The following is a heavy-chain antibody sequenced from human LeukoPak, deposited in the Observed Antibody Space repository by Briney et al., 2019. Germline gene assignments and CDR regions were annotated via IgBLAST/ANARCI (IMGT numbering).Heavy chain of an antibody. V-gene: IGHV4-59*01. CDR3: ARDLYGGSETSGYFYPFDY. CDR2: IYYSGTT. D-gene: IGHD3-22*01. CDR1: GGSISNYY. J-gene: IGHJ4*02. Sequence: SETLSLTCTVSGGSISNYYWNWIRQPPGKGLEWIGYIYYSGTTNYNPSLKSRVTISIDTSKNQFSLRLSSVTAADTAVYYCARDLYGGSETSGYFYPFDYWGQGTLVTVSS.